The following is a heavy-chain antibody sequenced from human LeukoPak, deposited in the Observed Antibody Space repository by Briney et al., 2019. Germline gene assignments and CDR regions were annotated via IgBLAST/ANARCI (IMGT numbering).Heavy chain of an antibody. CDR1: GFTFSSYW. Sequence: PGGSLRLSCAASGFTFSSYWMHWVRQAPGKGLVWVSRIKSDGSSTSYADSVKGRFTISRDNAKNTLYLQMNSLRAEDTAVYYCARMDGGILLFSDAFDIWGQGTMVTVSS. CDR3: ARMDGGILLFSDAFDI. V-gene: IGHV3-74*01. J-gene: IGHJ3*02. D-gene: IGHD2-21*02. CDR2: IKSDGSST.